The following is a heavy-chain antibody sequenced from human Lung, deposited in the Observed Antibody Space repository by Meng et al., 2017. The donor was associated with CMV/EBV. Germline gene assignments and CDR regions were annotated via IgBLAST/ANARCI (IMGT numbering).Heavy chain of an antibody. CDR2: LYDSGST. CDR3: ARDLEY. J-gene: IGHJ4*02. V-gene: IGHV4-39*07. D-gene: IGHD1-1*01. CDR1: GGYISSITYS. Sequence: QLQVSGLGLVRPWETPSLTCSVSGGYISSITYSWAWIRQPPGKGLEWIGSLYDSGSTYYHPSLKSRVTISVDTSKTYFSLKLRSVTAADTAVYYCARDLEYWGQGTLVTVSS.